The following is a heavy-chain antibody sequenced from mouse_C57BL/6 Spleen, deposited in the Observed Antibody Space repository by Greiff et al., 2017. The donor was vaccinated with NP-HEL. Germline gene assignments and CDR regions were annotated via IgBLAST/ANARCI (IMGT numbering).Heavy chain of an antibody. CDR2: ISSGGDYI. Sequence: EVQLVESGEGLVKPGGSLKLSCAASGFTFSSYAMSRVRQTPEKRLEWVAYISSGGDYIYYADTVKGRFTISRDNARNTLYLQMSSLKSEDTAMYYCTRGGYDYDAFAYWGQGTLVTVSA. J-gene: IGHJ3*01. V-gene: IGHV5-9-1*02. CDR1: GFTFSSYA. D-gene: IGHD2-4*01. CDR3: TRGGYDYDAFAY.